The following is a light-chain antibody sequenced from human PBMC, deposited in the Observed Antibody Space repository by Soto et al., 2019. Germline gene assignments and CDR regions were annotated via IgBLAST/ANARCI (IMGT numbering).Light chain of an antibody. V-gene: IGKV1-6*01. J-gene: IGKJ2*01. CDR1: QDIRND. CDR3: LQDYNYPYT. Sequence: GYRVTITCRASQDIRNDLGWYQQKPGKAPKLLIYGTSNLQSGVPSRFSGSGSGTDFTLTISSLQPEDFATYYCLQDYNYPYTFGQGTKLEIK. CDR2: GTS.